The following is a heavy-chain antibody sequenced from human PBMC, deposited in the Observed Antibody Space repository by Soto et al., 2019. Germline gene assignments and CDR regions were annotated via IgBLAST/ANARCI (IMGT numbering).Heavy chain of an antibody. CDR1: GFTFSSYA. D-gene: IGHD6-19*01. J-gene: IGHJ4*02. V-gene: IGHV3-30-3*01. CDR3: ARVVLGSGWSQIDC. CDR2: ISYDGSNK. Sequence: QVQLVESGGGVVQPGRSLRLSCAASGFTFSSYAMHWVRQAPGKGLEWVAVISYDGSNKYYADSVKGRFTISRDNSKNTLYLQMNSLRAKDTAVYYCARVVLGSGWSQIDCWGQGTLVTVSS.